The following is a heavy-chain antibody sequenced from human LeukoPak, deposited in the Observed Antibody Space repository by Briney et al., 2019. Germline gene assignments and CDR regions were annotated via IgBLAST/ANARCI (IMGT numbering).Heavy chain of an antibody. V-gene: IGHV4-59*01. D-gene: IGHD6-13*01. J-gene: IGHJ2*01. CDR1: GGSISSYY. CDR2: IYYSGST. CDR3: ASVYSSSWRDWYFDL. Sequence: SETLSLTCTVSGGSISSYYWSWIRQPPGKGLEWIGYIYYSGSTNYNPSLKSRVTISVDTSKNQFSLKLSSVTAADTAVYYCASVYSSSWRDWYFDLWGRGTLVTVSS.